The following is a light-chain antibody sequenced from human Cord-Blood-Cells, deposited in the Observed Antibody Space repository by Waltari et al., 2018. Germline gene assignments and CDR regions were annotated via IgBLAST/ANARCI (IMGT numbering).Light chain of an antibody. J-gene: IGLJ3*02. CDR1: SSDVGGYNY. CDR3: SSYTSSRV. Sequence: QSALTQPASVSGSPGQSITISCTGPSSDVGGYNYVSWYQQHPGKAPKLRSYDVSNRRPGVSNRFSGSKSGNTAYLTISGLQAEDEAGYYCSSYTSSRVFGGGTKLTVL. V-gene: IGLV2-14*03. CDR2: DVS.